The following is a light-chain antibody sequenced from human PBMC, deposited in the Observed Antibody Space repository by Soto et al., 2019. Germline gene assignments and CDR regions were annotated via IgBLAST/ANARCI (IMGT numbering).Light chain of an antibody. CDR1: QSIATY. J-gene: IGKJ2*01. V-gene: IGKV1-39*01. Sequence: DIQMTQSPSSLSASVGDRVIISCRASQSIATYVNWYQHKPGKAPKLLIYAASSLQSGVPSRFSGSGSGTDFTLTISSPQPEDFATYYCQQSYSTLYTFGQGTKLEIK. CDR3: QQSYSTLYT. CDR2: AAS.